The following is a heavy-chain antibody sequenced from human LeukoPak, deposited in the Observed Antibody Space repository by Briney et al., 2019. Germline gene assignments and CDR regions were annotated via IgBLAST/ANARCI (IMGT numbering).Heavy chain of an antibody. D-gene: IGHD6-13*01. CDR1: GFTVSSNY. CDR3: ARDIAGAHYYYYYMDV. Sequence: PGGSLRLSCAASGFTVSSNYMSWVRQAPGKGLEWVSVIYSGGSTYYADSVKGRFTISRDNSKNTLYLQMNSLRAEDTAVYCCARDIAGAHYYYYYMDVRGKGTTVTVSS. CDR2: IYSGGST. V-gene: IGHV3-53*01. J-gene: IGHJ6*03.